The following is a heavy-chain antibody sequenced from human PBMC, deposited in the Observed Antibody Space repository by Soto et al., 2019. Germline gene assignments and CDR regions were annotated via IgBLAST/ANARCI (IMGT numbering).Heavy chain of an antibody. CDR3: AREGGSVVVNTAIAFDI. V-gene: IGHV4-4*02. J-gene: IGHJ3*02. CDR1: GGSISSSNW. Sequence: QVQLQESGPGLVKPSGTLSLTCAVSGGSISSSNWWSWVRQPPGKGLEWIGEIYHSGSTNYNPSLKSRVSISVDKSKNQFSLKLSSATAADTAVYYCAREGGSVVVNTAIAFDIWGQGTMVTVSS. D-gene: IGHD3-22*01. CDR2: IYHSGST.